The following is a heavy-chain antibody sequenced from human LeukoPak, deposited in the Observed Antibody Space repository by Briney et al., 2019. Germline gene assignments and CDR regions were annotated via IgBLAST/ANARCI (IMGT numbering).Heavy chain of an antibody. V-gene: IGHV4-61*02. CDR3: GRIHRDSGSPTWFY. D-gene: IGHD3-10*01. J-gene: IGHJ4*02. Sequence: KPSQTLSLTCTVSGGSISSGSYYWSWIRQPAGKGLEWIGRIYTSGSTYYNPSLKSRVTISVDTSKNQFSLKLSSVTAADTAVYYCGRIHRDSGSPTWFYWGQGTLVTVSS. CDR1: GGSISSGSYY. CDR2: IYTSGST.